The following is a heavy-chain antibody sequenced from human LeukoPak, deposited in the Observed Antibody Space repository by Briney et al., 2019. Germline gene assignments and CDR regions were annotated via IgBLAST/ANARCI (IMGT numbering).Heavy chain of an antibody. CDR2: IIPIFGTA. V-gene: IGHV1-69*13. J-gene: IGHJ5*02. D-gene: IGHD6-13*01. Sequence: ASVKVSCKASGGTFSSYAISWVRQAPGQGLEWMGGIIPIFGTANYAQKFQGRVTITADESTSTAYMELSSLRSEDTAVYYCARHALIAAAGTNWFDPWGQGTLVTVSS. CDR3: ARHALIAAAGTNWFDP. CDR1: GGTFSSYA.